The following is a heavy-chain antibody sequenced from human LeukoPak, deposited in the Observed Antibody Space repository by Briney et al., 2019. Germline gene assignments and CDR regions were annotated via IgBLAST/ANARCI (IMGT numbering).Heavy chain of an antibody. CDR3: ARDRLNRAYCGNDCYSAAFDY. V-gene: IGHV3-30*03. CDR1: GFIFNNYD. J-gene: IGHJ4*02. CDR2: ISRDGKRQ. D-gene: IGHD2-21*02. Sequence: GRSLRLSCATSGFIFNNYDPHWVRHAPGKGLEWLATISRDGKRQFYTDSVKGRFTISRDDSRNTLYLQMNSLRPEDTAVYYCARDRLNRAYCGNDCYSAAFDYWGQGTLVTVSS.